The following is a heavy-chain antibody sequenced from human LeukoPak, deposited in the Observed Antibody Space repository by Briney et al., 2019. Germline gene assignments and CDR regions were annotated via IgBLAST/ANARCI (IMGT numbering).Heavy chain of an antibody. V-gene: IGHV3-53*01. CDR3: ARGNQQLPRPTPDY. J-gene: IGHJ4*02. CDR1: GFIVSGNY. D-gene: IGHD2-2*01. CDR2: IHSGDLT. Sequence: AGGSLRLSCAASGFIVSGNYMSWVRQAPGKGLEWISIIHSGDLTYYADSVKDRFTISRDNSKNTLYLQMNSLRAEDTGVYYCARGNQQLPRPTPDYWGQGTLVTVSS.